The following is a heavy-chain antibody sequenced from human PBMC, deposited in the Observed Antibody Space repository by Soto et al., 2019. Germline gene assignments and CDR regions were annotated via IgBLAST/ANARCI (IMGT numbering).Heavy chain of an antibody. D-gene: IGHD2-15*01. Sequence: SVKVSCKASGGTFSTHAIIWVRQAPGHGLEWMGGIIPISRTTYYTQKFQGRVTITADEPTSTAFMELSSLKSDDTAVFHCARGYCSGGNCYSGMDVWGQGTMVTVSS. CDR1: GGTFSTHA. CDR3: ARGYCSGGNCYSGMDV. CDR2: IIPISRTT. V-gene: IGHV1-69*13. J-gene: IGHJ6*02.